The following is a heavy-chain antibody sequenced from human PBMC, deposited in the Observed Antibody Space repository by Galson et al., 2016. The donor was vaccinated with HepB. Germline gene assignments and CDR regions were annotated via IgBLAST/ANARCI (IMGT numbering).Heavy chain of an antibody. D-gene: IGHD2-2*01. CDR2: TYYWSKWYY. J-gene: IGHJ6*03. V-gene: IGHV6-1*01. CDR1: GDSVSSNNAG. CDR3: AREPPVVSPTYYYYMDG. Sequence: CAISGDSVSSNNAGWNWIRQSPSRGLEWLGKTYYWSKWYYDYSVSLKGRITISPDTSKNQFSLHLNSVTPEDTAAYYCAREPPVVSPTYYYYMDGWGEGTTFTVSS.